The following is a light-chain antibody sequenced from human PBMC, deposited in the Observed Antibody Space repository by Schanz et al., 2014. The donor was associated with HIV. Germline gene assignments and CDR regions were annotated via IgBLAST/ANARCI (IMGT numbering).Light chain of an antibody. Sequence: EIVMTQSPATLSVSPGERATLSCRASQSVSSNLAWYQQKPGQAPRLLIYGASTRATGIPARFSGSGSGTEFTLTISSLQSEDFAVYYCQQYNNWPRPFGQRTRLEIK. CDR3: QQYNNWPRP. CDR2: GAS. CDR1: QSVSSN. J-gene: IGKJ5*01. V-gene: IGKV3-15*01.